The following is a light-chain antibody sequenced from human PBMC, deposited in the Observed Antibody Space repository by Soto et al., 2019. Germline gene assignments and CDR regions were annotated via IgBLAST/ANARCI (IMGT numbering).Light chain of an antibody. CDR2: DAS. CDR3: QHYHVYYMYT. Sequence: DIQMTQSPSTLSAPVGDRVTITCRASQNINNWLAWFQQKPGEAPKLLIYDASTLESGVPSRFSGSGSGTEFTLTISSLQPDDYATYSCQHYHVYYMYTFGQGTKVEIK. CDR1: QNINNW. J-gene: IGKJ2*01. V-gene: IGKV1-5*01.